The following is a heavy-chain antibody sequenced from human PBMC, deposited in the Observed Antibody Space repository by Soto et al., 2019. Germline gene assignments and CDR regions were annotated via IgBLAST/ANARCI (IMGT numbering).Heavy chain of an antibody. Sequence: EVQLMESGGGLVQPGGSLRLSCAASEFSFSSYALNWVRQAPGKGLEWVSAISATGTTTCYADSVEGRFTISRDNSKRTLFLQMDSLSPEYRAVYYCANYSRPFDYWGQGTLVTVSS. CDR2: ISATGTTT. CDR1: EFSFSSYA. V-gene: IGHV3-23*01. CDR3: ANYSRPFDY. D-gene: IGHD6-13*01. J-gene: IGHJ4*02.